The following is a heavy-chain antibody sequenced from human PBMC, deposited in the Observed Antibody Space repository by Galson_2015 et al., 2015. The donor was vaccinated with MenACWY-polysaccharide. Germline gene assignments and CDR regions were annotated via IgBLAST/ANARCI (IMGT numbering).Heavy chain of an antibody. V-gene: IGHV3-74*01. CDR3: VKDSRLLWFGESSNYFGLDV. D-gene: IGHD3-10*01. J-gene: IGHJ6*02. CDR2: INDDGSST. CDR1: GFVFSNYW. Sequence: SLRLSCAASGFVFSNYWMHWVRHVPGKGLVWVSRINDDGSSTTYADSVKGRFTISRDNTKKTLNLQMNSLRAEDAGVYYCVKDSRLLWFGESSNYFGLDVWGQGTTVTVSS.